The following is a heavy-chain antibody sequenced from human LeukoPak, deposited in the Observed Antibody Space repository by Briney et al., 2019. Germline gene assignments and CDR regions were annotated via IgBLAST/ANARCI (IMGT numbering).Heavy chain of an antibody. Sequence: GGSLRLSCASSGFTLSRYAMSWVRQAPGKGLEWVSAISGSGGSTYYADSVKGRFTISRDNSKNTLYLQMNSLRAEDTAVYYCAKESIAAAGPYFGYWGQGTLVTVSS. CDR1: GFTLSRYA. CDR2: ISGSGGST. D-gene: IGHD6-13*01. CDR3: AKESIAAAGPYFGY. V-gene: IGHV3-23*01. J-gene: IGHJ4*02.